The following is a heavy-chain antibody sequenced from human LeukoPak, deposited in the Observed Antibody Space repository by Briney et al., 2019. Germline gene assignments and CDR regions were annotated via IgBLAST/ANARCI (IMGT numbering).Heavy chain of an antibody. V-gene: IGHV3-9*01. Sequence: GGSLRLSCIGSGFTFDDNAMHWVRQGPGKGLEWVSGISWNSISIGYADSVKGRFTISRDNAKNSLYVQMNSLRAEDTAVYYCARSKIVVVPAAMSLDYWGQGTLVTVSS. D-gene: IGHD2-2*01. J-gene: IGHJ4*02. CDR3: ARSKIVVVPAAMSLDY. CDR2: ISWNSISI. CDR1: GFTFDDNA.